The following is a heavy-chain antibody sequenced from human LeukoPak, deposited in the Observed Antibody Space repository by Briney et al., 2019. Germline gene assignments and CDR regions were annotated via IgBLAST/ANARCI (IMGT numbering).Heavy chain of an antibody. D-gene: IGHD4/OR15-4a*01. Sequence: PVKVSCKASVGSFSSYAIRWVRLAPGQGLEWMGGIIPISGTANYAQKFQGRVTITADESTSTAYMDLNSLRSEDTAVYYCARDLSDYGMYYFDYWGQGTLVTVSS. J-gene: IGHJ4*02. CDR1: VGSFSSYA. CDR2: IIPISGTA. CDR3: ARDLSDYGMYYFDY. V-gene: IGHV1-69*13.